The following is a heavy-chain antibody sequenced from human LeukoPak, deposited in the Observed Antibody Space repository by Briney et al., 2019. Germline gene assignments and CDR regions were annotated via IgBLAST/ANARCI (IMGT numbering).Heavy chain of an antibody. Sequence: ASVKVSCKVSGYTLTELSMHWVRQAPGKGLEWMGGFDPEDGETIYAQKFQGRVTMTEDTSTDTAYMELSSLRSDDTAVYYCARKGRYGSALDAFDIWGQGTMVTVSS. D-gene: IGHD3-10*01. V-gene: IGHV1-24*01. CDR1: GYTLTELS. CDR2: FDPEDGET. J-gene: IGHJ3*02. CDR3: ARKGRYGSALDAFDI.